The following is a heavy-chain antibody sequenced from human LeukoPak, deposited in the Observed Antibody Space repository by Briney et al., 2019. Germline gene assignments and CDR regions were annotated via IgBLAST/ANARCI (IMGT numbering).Heavy chain of an antibody. CDR1: GDSISRGDSY. CDR2: IYHVGNP. D-gene: IGHD2-21*01. CDR3: ARPSIAKRAMAV. V-gene: IGHV4-39*01. J-gene: IGHJ6*02. Sequence: SETLSLTCSVSGDSISRGDSYWGWIRQYPGKGLEWIASIYHVGNPYNNPSLNSRRVTMSVDPPKNQFSLKLTSATAADTPLYFCARPSIAKRAMAVWGQATTVTVYS.